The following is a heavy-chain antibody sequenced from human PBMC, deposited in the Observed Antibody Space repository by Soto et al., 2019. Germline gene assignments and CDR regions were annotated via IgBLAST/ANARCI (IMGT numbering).Heavy chain of an antibody. CDR1: GGSFSGYY. J-gene: IGHJ6*02. V-gene: IGHV4-34*01. CDR2: INHSGST. Sequence: SETLSLTCAVYGGSFSGYYWSWIRQPPGKGLEWIGEINHSGSTNYNPSPKSRVTISVDTPKNQFSLKLSSVTAADTAVYYCARASVDYDFWSGYKYYYYGMDVWGQGTTVTVSS. CDR3: ARASVDYDFWSGYKYYYYGMDV. D-gene: IGHD3-3*01.